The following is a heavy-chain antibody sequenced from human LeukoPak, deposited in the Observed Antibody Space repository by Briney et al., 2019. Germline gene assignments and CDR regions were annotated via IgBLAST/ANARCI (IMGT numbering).Heavy chain of an antibody. V-gene: IGHV3-74*01. CDR3: ASTARQSYFDY. Sequence: PGGSLRLSCAASGFTFSTSWMHWVRQAPGKGLVWVSRIHNDGGDTNYADSVKGRFTISRDSAKNMLYLQMNSLRDEDTAVYYCASTARQSYFDYWGQGILVTVSS. CDR2: IHNDGGDT. CDR1: GFTFSTSW. J-gene: IGHJ4*02.